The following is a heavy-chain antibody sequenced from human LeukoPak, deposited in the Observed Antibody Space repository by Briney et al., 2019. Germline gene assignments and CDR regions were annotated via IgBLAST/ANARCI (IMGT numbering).Heavy chain of an antibody. V-gene: IGHV4-39*07. CDR1: GGSISSSSYY. D-gene: IGHD5-18*01. CDR3: ARERVVDTAMVTLDAFDI. CDR2: INHSGST. Sequence: SETLSLTCTVSGGSISSSSYYWGWIRQPPGKGLEWIGEINHSGSTNYNPSLKSRVTISVDTSKNQFSLKLSSVTAADTAVYYCARERVVDTAMVTLDAFDIWGQGTMVTVSS. J-gene: IGHJ3*02.